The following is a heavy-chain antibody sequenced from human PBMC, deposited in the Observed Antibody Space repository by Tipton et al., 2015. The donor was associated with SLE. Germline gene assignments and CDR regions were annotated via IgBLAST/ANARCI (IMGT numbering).Heavy chain of an antibody. CDR3: ARHGSLYSGSYYHYYYGMDV. D-gene: IGHD1-26*01. J-gene: IGHJ6*02. V-gene: IGHV4-59*08. CDR2: IYYSGST. Sequence: LRLSCTVSGGSISSYYWSWIRQPPGKGLEWIGYIYYSGSTNYNPSLKSRVTISVDTSKNQFSLKLSSVTVADTAVYYCARHGSLYSGSYYHYYYGMDVWGQGTTVTVSS. CDR1: GGSISSYY.